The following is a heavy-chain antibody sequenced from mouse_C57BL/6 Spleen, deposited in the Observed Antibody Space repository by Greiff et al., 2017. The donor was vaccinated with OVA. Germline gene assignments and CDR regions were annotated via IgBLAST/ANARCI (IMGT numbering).Heavy chain of an antibody. CDR3: ARSEGWLLPFDY. Sequence: VQLQESGAELVKPGASVKISCKASGYAFSSYWMNWVKQRPGKGLEWIGQIYPGDGDTNYNGKFKGKATLTAEKSSSTAYMQLSRLTSEDSAVYFCARSEGWLLPFDYWGQGTTLTVSS. J-gene: IGHJ2*01. D-gene: IGHD2-3*01. CDR2: IYPGDGDT. CDR1: GYAFSSYW. V-gene: IGHV1-80*01.